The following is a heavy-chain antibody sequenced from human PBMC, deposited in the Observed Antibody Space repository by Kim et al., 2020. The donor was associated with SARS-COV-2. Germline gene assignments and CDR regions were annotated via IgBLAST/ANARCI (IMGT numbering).Heavy chain of an antibody. D-gene: IGHD6-13*01. V-gene: IGHV4-34*01. CDR2: INHSGST. CDR3: ATVGAAARDY. J-gene: IGHJ4*02. Sequence: SETLSLTCAVYGGSFSGYYWSWIRQPPGKGLEWIGEINHSGSTNYNPSLKSRVTISVDTSKNQFSLKLSSVTAADTAVYYCATVGAAARDYWGQGTLVTVSS. CDR1: GGSFSGYY.